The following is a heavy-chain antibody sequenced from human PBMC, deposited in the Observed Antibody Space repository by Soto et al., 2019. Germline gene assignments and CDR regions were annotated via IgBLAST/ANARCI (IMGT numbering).Heavy chain of an antibody. CDR2: ISYDGSNA. CDR3: ARDGGGFGELLLNSYDAFDL. J-gene: IGHJ3*01. CDR1: GFSFSTYA. Sequence: GGSLRLSCTASGFSFSTYAPYWVRQAPGKGLEWVAIISYDGSNAQYADSVKGRFTVARDNSKNTLYLQMHSLTAEDTAVYYCARDGGGFGELLLNSYDAFDLWGQGKLVTVSS. D-gene: IGHD3-10*01. V-gene: IGHV3-30*04.